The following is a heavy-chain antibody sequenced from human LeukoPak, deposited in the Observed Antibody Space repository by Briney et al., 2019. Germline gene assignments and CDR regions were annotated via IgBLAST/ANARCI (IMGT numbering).Heavy chain of an antibody. Sequence: SVKVSCKASGGSFRSSTFAWVRQAPGRGLEWMGGIIPIFGTANYAQKFQGRVTITTDESTSTAYMELSSLRSEDTAVYYCARSMYYYGSGSYSTLFDYWGQGTLVTVSS. CDR1: GGSFRSST. J-gene: IGHJ4*02. D-gene: IGHD3-10*01. CDR2: IIPIFGTA. CDR3: ARSMYYYGSGSYSTLFDY. V-gene: IGHV1-69*05.